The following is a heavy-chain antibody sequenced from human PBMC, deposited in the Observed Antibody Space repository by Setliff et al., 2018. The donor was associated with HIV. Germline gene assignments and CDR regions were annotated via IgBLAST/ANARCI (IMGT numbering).Heavy chain of an antibody. J-gene: IGHJ6*03. Sequence: ASVKVSCKASGYTFTSYGISWVRQAPGQGLEWMGWISVYNGNTKYAQKVQGRVTMTTDTSTSTAYMELRSLISDDTAVYYCAREGLWFGDRGYFMDVWGKGTAVTVSS. CDR1: GYTFTSYG. V-gene: IGHV1-18*01. D-gene: IGHD3-10*01. CDR3: AREGLWFGDRGYFMDV. CDR2: ISVYNGNT.